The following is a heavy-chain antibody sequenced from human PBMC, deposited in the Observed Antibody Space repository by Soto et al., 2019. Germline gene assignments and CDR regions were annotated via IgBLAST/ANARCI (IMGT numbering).Heavy chain of an antibody. D-gene: IGHD2-15*01. V-gene: IGHV3-23*01. CDR3: AKDPGTRYCSGDSCYSHPVF. Sequence: GGSLRLSCAASGFTFRSYAMSWVRQAPGKGLEWVSGISGSGAGTYYADSVKGRFTISRDNSKNRLYLQMNSLRAEDTAVYYCAKDPGTRYCSGDSCYSHPVFWGQGTLVTVSS. CDR1: GFTFRSYA. CDR2: ISGSGAGT. J-gene: IGHJ4*02.